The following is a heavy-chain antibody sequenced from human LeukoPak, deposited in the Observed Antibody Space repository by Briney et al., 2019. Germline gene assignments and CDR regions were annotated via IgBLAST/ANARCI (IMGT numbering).Heavy chain of an antibody. D-gene: IGHD1-1*01. Sequence: QPGGSLRLSCVASGFTFSSHWMHWVRHAPGKGLVWVSHIKSDGSFTNYADSVKGRFTISRDNAKNTLYLQMNSLRPEGTAVYYCARGTGAFDIWGQGTKVTVSS. J-gene: IGHJ3*02. V-gene: IGHV3-74*01. CDR2: IKSDGSFT. CDR3: ARGTGAFDI. CDR1: GFTFSSHW.